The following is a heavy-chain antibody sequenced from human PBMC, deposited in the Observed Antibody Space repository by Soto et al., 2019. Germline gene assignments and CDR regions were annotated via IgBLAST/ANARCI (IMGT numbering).Heavy chain of an antibody. CDR1: GFTFTRYS. CDR2: ISSTTNYI. J-gene: IGHJ4*02. V-gene: IGHV3-21*06. Sequence: GGSLRLSCASSGFTFTRYSISWVRQAPGKGLEWVSSISSTTNYIYYGDSMKGRFTISRDNAKNSLYLEMNSLRAEDTAVYYCARESEDLTSNFDYWGQGTLVTVSS. CDR3: ARESEDLTSNFDY.